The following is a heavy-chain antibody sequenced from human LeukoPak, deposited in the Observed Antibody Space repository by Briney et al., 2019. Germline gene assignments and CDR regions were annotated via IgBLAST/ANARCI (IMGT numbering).Heavy chain of an antibody. V-gene: IGHV1-2*02. CDR3: ARMEGYSPDSDY. Sequence: ASVKVSCKASGYIFTGYYMHWVRQAPGQGLEWMGWINPNSGGTNYAQKFQGRVTMTRDTSISTAYMELSRLRSDNTAVYYCARMEGYSPDSDYWGQGTLVTVSS. D-gene: IGHD3-3*01. CDR1: GYIFTGYY. J-gene: IGHJ4*02. CDR2: INPNSGGT.